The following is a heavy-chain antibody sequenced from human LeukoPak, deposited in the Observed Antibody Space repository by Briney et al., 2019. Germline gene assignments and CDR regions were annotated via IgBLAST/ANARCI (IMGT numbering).Heavy chain of an antibody. CDR3: ARDQPAPYDFWSASNWFDP. CDR1: GGSISSGDYY. CDR2: IYYSGST. V-gene: IGHV4-30-4*08. D-gene: IGHD3-3*01. Sequence: SETLSLTCTVSGGSISSGDYYWSWIRQPPGKGLEWIGYIYYSGSTYYNPSLKSRVTISVDTSKNQFSLKLSSVTAADTAVYYCARDQPAPYDFWSASNWFDPWGQGTLVTASS. J-gene: IGHJ5*02.